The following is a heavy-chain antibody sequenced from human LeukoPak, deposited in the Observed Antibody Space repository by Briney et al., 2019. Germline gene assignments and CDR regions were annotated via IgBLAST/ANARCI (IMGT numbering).Heavy chain of an antibody. CDR1: GFTFSTYT. Sequence: GGSLRLSCAASGFTFSTYTMNWVRQAPGKGLEWVSSISNSATFIDYADSGKGRFTISRDNAKNSVYLQMSSLRAEDMAVYYCARDVVPAAIGYYFDYWGQGTLVTVSS. J-gene: IGHJ4*02. D-gene: IGHD2-2*02. CDR3: ARDVVPAAIGYYFDY. CDR2: ISNSATFI. V-gene: IGHV3-21*01.